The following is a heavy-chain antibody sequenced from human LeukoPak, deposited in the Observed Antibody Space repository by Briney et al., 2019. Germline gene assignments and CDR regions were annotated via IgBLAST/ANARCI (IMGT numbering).Heavy chain of an antibody. J-gene: IGHJ4*02. Sequence: PSETLSLTCTVSGGSISNSSYYWSWIRQHPGEGREWIVYVYYSGTTYYNPSVKSRVPLSVDTSKTKFSLKLHSVSAADTAVYFCAGAVQGGITFDYWGQGVLVTVSS. CDR3: AGAVQGGITFDY. CDR2: VYYSGTT. V-gene: IGHV4-31*03. CDR1: GGSISNSSYY. D-gene: IGHD1-1*01.